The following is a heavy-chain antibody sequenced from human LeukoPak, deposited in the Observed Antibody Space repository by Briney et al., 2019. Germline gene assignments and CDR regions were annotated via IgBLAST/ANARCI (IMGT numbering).Heavy chain of an antibody. CDR3: GRGPGYRSEY. D-gene: IGHD5-12*01. CDR2: INRDGSEK. CDR1: GFNFRSYA. V-gene: IGHV3-7*05. J-gene: IGHJ4*02. Sequence: PGGSLRLSCAVSGFNFRSYAIHWVRQAPGKGLEQVANINRDGSEKNYLDSVRGRYTISKDQTKNSSDLQINRLTVEDPAMHDCGRGPGYRSEYWGQGTLVTVSS.